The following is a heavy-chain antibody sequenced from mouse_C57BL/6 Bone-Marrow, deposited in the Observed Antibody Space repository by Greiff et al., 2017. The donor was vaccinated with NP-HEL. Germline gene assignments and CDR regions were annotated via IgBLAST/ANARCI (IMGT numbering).Heavy chain of an antibody. CDR3: ARHYYGSAWFAY. J-gene: IGHJ3*01. D-gene: IGHD1-1*01. V-gene: IGHV1-55*01. CDR1: GYTFTSYW. Sequence: VQLQQPGAALVKPGASVKMSCKASGYTFTSYWITWVKQRPGQGLEWIGDMYPGSGSTNYNEKFKSKATLTVDTSSSTAYMQLSSLTSEDSAVYYCARHYYGSAWFAYWGQGTLVTVSA. CDR2: MYPGSGST.